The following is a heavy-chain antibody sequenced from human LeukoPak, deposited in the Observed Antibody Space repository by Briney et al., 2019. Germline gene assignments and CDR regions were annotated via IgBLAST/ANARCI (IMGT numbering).Heavy chain of an antibody. Sequence: GASVKVSCKASGYTFTGYYMHWVRQAPGQGLEWMGRINPNSGGTNYAQKFQGRVTMTGDTSISTAYMELSRLRSDDTAVYYCARGRRSGWLVNWFDPWGQGTLVTVSS. CDR1: GYTFTGYY. CDR2: INPNSGGT. D-gene: IGHD6-19*01. J-gene: IGHJ5*02. CDR3: ARGRRSGWLVNWFDP. V-gene: IGHV1-2*06.